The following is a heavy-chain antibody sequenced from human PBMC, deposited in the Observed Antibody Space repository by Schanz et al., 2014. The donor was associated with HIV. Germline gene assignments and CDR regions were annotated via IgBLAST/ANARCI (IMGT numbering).Heavy chain of an antibody. CDR2: ISYDGSNK. CDR3: AKGFSGYYSEDYFDY. J-gene: IGHJ4*02. D-gene: IGHD3-22*01. Sequence: VQLLESGGGLVQPGGSLRLSCAVSGFTFSSYGMHWVRQAPGKGLEWVAVISYDGSNKYYADSVKGRFTISRDNSKNTLYLQMNSLRADDTAVYYCAKGFSGYYSEDYFDYWGQGTLVTVSS. V-gene: IGHV3-30*18. CDR1: GFTFSSYG.